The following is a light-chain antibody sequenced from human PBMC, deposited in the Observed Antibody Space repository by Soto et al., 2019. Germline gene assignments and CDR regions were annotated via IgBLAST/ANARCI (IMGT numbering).Light chain of an antibody. Sequence: QSALTQPPSVSGSPGQSVTISCTGTSSDVGSYNSVSWYQQPPGTVPKLMIYEVSYRPSGVPDRFSGSKSGNTASLTISGLPAEDAADYYCSSYTPSNTYVFGTGTKVTVL. V-gene: IGLV2-18*02. J-gene: IGLJ1*01. CDR3: SSYTPSNTYV. CDR2: EVS. CDR1: SSDVGSYNS.